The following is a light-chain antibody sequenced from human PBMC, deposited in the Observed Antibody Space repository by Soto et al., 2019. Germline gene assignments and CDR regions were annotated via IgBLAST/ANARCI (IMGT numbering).Light chain of an antibody. CDR2: LAY. Sequence: DIVMTQSPLSLPVTPEEPASISCRSSQSLLHINGYNYLDWYLQKPGQSQQLLIYLAYNRASGVPDRFSGSGSGTDFTLKISRVEAEDFGVYYCIQTLQTPLTFGGGTKVDIK. V-gene: IGKV2-28*01. J-gene: IGKJ4*01. CDR3: IQTLQTPLT. CDR1: QSLLHINGYNY.